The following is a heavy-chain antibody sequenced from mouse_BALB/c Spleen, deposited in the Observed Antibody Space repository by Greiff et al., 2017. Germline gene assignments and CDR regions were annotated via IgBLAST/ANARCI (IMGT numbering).Heavy chain of an antibody. CDR1: GFDFSRYW. CDR3: ARQGYGYGGYYAMDY. J-gene: IGHJ4*01. D-gene: IGHD1-2*01. V-gene: IGHV4-1*02. Sequence: EVMLVESGGGLVQPGGSLKLSCAASGFDFSRYWMSWVRQAPGKGLEWIGEINPDSSTINYTPSLKDKFIISRDNAKNTLYLQMSKVRSEDTALYYCARQGYGYGGYYAMDYWGQGTSVTVSS. CDR2: INPDSSTI.